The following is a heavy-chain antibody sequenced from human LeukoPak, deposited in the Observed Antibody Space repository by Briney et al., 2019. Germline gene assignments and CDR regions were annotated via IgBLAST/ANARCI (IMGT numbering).Heavy chain of an antibody. CDR2: ISSSSSYT. J-gene: IGHJ4*02. V-gene: IGHV3-11*06. Sequence: GGSLRLSCAASGFTFSDYYMSWIRQAPGKGLEWVSYISSSSSYTNYADSVKGRFTISRDNAKSSLYLQMNSLRAEDTAVYYCVRDGVGAPPFDYWGQGVLVTVSS. CDR3: VRDGVGAPPFDY. D-gene: IGHD1-26*01. CDR1: GFTFSDYY.